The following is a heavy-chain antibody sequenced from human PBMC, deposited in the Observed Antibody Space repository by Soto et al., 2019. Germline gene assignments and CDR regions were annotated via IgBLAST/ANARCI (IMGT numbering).Heavy chain of an antibody. J-gene: IGHJ6*03. V-gene: IGHV1-3*01. Sequence: ASVKVSCKASGYTFTSYAMHWVRQAPGQRLEWMGWINAGNGNTKYSQKFQGRVTITRDTSASTAYMELSSLRSEDTAVYYCARGRNSDYDFWSGYPSVYYMDVWGKGTTVTVSS. CDR1: GYTFTSYA. CDR3: ARGRNSDYDFWSGYPSVYYMDV. D-gene: IGHD3-3*01. CDR2: INAGNGNT.